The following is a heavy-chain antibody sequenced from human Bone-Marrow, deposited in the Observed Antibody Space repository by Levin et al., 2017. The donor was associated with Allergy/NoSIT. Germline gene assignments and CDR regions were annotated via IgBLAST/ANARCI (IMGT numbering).Heavy chain of an antibody. CDR2: ISDTGSTI. V-gene: IGHV3-48*03. Sequence: GGSLRLSCAASGFTFRTYEMNWARQAPGKGLEWVSYISDTGSTIYYADSVKGRFTISRDNAKNSLFLHMNDLRAEDTAVYHCARTNDGSTGGYYFDYWGQGTLVTVSS. CDR3: ARTNDGSTGGYYFDY. J-gene: IGHJ4*02. D-gene: IGHD5-12*01. CDR1: GFTFRTYE.